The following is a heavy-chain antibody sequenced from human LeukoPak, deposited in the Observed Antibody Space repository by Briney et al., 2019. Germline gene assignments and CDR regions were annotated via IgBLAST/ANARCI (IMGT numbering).Heavy chain of an antibody. D-gene: IGHD5-18*01. J-gene: IGHJ4*02. CDR2: INHSGST. CDR3: ARAGYDY. CDR1: GGSFNTGY. Sequence: PSETLSLTCVVYGGSFNTGYWSWIRQPPGKGLEWIGEINHSGSTNYNPSFKSRVTISVDTSKGQFSLKLTSVTAADSAVYYSARAGYDYWGQGTLVTVSS. V-gene: IGHV4-34*01.